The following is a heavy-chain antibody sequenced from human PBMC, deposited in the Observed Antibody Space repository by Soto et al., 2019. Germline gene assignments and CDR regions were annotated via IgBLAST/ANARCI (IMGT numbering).Heavy chain of an antibody. D-gene: IGHD6-19*01. CDR3: ATGDPKHHRYSSGNDAFDI. CDR1: GGTFSSYT. CDR2: LIPILGIA. Sequence: QVQLVQSGAEVKKPGSSVKVSCKASGGTFSSYTISWVRQAPGQGLEWMGRLIPILGIANYAQKFQGRVTITADKSTRTAYMELSSLRSEDTAVYYCATGDPKHHRYSSGNDAFDIWGQGTMVTVSS. J-gene: IGHJ3*02. V-gene: IGHV1-69*02.